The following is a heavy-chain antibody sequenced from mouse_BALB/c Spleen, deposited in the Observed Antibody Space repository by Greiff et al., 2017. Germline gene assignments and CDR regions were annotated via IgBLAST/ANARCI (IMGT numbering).Heavy chain of an antibody. Sequence: EVNVVESGGGLVQPGGSRKLSCAASGFTFSSFGMHWVRQAPEKGLEWVAYISSGSSTIYYADTVKGRFTISRDNPKNTLFLQMTSLRSEDTAMYYCARGTTVVATRAMDYWGQGTSVTVSS. V-gene: IGHV5-17*02. D-gene: IGHD1-1*01. J-gene: IGHJ4*01. CDR2: ISSGSSTI. CDR1: GFTFSSFG. CDR3: ARGTTVVATRAMDY.